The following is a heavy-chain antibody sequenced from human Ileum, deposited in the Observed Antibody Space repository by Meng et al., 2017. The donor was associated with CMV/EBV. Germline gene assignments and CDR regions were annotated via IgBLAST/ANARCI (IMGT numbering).Heavy chain of an antibody. CDR1: GGSISGYY. J-gene: IGHJ4*02. CDR2: VYSSGST. Sequence: VRLQPAVAALVQPLATSSSTSTVSGGSISGYYWSCIRRPATKGLEWIGRVYSSGSTDYNPSLQSRVTMSVDTSKNQFSLKLSSVTAADTAVYYCARGSSSWAFDYWGQGTLVTVSS. CDR3: ARGSSSWAFDY. D-gene: IGHD2-2*01. V-gene: IGHV4-4*07.